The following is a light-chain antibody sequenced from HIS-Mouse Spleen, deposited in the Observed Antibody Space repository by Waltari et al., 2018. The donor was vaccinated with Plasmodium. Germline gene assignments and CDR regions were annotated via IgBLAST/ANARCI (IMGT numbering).Light chain of an antibody. CDR1: SSDVGGYNY. CDR2: DVS. Sequence: QSALTQPPPVSGSPGQSVTISCTGTSSDVGGYNYVSWYQQHPGKAPKLMIYDVSKRLSGVPDRFSGSKSGNTASLTISGLQAEDEADYYCCSYAGSYTYVFGTGTKVTVL. CDR3: CSYAGSYTYV. V-gene: IGLV2-11*01. J-gene: IGLJ1*01.